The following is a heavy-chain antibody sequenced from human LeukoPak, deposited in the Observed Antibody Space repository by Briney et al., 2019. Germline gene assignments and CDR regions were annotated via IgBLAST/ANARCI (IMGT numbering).Heavy chain of an antibody. CDR1: GGTFSSYA. CDR3: ARDVWEMATTPHFDY. Sequence: PVKVSCKASGGTFSSYAISWVRQAPGQGLEWMGRIIPIFGTANYAQKFQGRVTITTDESTSTAYMELSSLRSEDTAVYYCARDVWEMATTPHFDYWGQGTLVTVSS. CDR2: IIPIFGTA. V-gene: IGHV1-69*05. D-gene: IGHD5-24*01. J-gene: IGHJ4*02.